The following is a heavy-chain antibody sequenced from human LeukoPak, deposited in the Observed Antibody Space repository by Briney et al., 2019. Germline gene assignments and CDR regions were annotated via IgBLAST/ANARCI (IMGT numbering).Heavy chain of an antibody. Sequence: GGSLRLSCAASGFTFITYNMTWVRQAPGKGLEWLSSISGSASTIYYADSVKGRFTISRDNAKNSLYLQMNSLRAEDTAVYYCARDLYGDYSHDYWGQGTLVTVSS. CDR2: ISGSASTI. CDR3: ARDLYGDYSHDY. CDR1: GFTFITYN. V-gene: IGHV3-48*01. D-gene: IGHD4-17*01. J-gene: IGHJ4*02.